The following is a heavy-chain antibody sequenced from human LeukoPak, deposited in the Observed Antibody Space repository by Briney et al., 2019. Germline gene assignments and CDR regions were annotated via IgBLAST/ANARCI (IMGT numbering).Heavy chain of an antibody. J-gene: IGHJ4*02. D-gene: IGHD4-17*01. Sequence: PGGSLRLSYAASGFPFRSYAMSWVRQAPGKGLEWVSAINSGGPTYYADSVKGRFTISRDNSKNTLYLQMNSLSAEDTAIYYCAKTPWGTVTTSFWGQGTLVTVSS. CDR1: GFPFRSYA. V-gene: IGHV3-23*01. CDR2: INSGGPT. CDR3: AKTPWGTVTTSF.